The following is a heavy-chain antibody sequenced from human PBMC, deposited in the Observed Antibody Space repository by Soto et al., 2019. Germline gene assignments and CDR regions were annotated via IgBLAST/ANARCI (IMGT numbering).Heavy chain of an antibody. Sequence: QVQLVQSGAEVKKPGSSVKVSCKASGGTFSSYAISLVRQAPGQGLEWMGGIIPIFGTANYAQKFQGRVTITADESTSTAYMELSSLRSEDTAVYYCARDGIAARVSVLGYGMDVWGQGTTVTVSS. J-gene: IGHJ6*02. V-gene: IGHV1-69*01. CDR3: ARDGIAARVSVLGYGMDV. CDR1: GGTFSSYA. CDR2: IIPIFGTA. D-gene: IGHD6-6*01.